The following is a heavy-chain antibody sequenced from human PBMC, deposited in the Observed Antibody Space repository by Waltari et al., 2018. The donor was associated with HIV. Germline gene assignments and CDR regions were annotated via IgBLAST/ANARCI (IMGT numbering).Heavy chain of an antibody. CDR3: ARDYGDYAIDY. CDR1: GGSFSGYY. V-gene: IGHV4-34*01. Sequence: QVQLQHWGAGLLKPSETLSLTCAVYGGSFSGYYWSWIGQPPGKGLEWIGEINHSGSTNYNPSLKSRVTISVDTSKNQFSLKLSSVTAADTAVYYCARDYGDYAIDYWGQGTLVTVSS. CDR2: INHSGST. D-gene: IGHD4-17*01. J-gene: IGHJ4*02.